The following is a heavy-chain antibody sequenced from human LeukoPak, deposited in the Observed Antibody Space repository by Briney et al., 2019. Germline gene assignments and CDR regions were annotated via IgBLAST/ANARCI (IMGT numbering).Heavy chain of an antibody. V-gene: IGHV3-7*04. CDR1: GITVTRSW. CDR2: IKEDGSEK. Sequence: PWGSLTLSCAASGITVTRSWMGWDRHAQGQALEWVSFIKEDGSEKYYVDSVKGGFTISRDNADNSLYLQMNSLRAEDTAVYYCARDRGGRTGLDDWGQGTLVTVSS. D-gene: IGHD2-15*01. CDR3: ARDRGGRTGLDD. J-gene: IGHJ4*02.